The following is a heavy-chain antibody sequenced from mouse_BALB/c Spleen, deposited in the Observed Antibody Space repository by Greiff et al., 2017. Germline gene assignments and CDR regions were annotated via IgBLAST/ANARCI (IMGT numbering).Heavy chain of an antibody. J-gene: IGHJ2*01. CDR2: ISSGSSTT. Sequence: EVKLVESGGGLVQPGGSRKLSCAASGFTFSSFGMHWVRQAPEKGLEWVAYISSGSSTTYYADTVKGRFTISRDNPKNTLFLQMTSLRSEDTAMYYCARGEGYGYGEGAYFDYWGQGTTLTVSA. CDR1: GFTFSSFG. V-gene: IGHV5-17*02. D-gene: IGHD2-2*01. CDR3: ARGEGYGYGEGAYFDY.